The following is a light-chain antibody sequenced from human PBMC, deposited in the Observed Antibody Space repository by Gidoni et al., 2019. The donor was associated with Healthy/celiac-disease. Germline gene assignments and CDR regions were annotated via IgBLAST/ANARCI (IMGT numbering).Light chain of an antibody. CDR2: DAS. Sequence: EIVLTQSPATLSLSPGERATLSCRASQSVSSYLAWYQQKPGQAPRLLIYDASNRATGIPARCSGSGSGTDFTLTISSLEPEDFAVYYCQQRSNWPTLGGGTKVEIK. CDR1: QSVSSY. J-gene: IGKJ4*01. CDR3: QQRSNWPT. V-gene: IGKV3-11*01.